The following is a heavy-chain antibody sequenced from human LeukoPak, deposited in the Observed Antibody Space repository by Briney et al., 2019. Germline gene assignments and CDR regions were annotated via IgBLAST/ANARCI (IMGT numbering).Heavy chain of an antibody. D-gene: IGHD3-10*01. V-gene: IGHV4-31*03. CDR1: GGSISSGGYY. CDR2: IYYSGST. J-gene: IGHJ4*02. Sequence: SETLSLTCTVSGGSISSGGYYWSWIRQHPGKGLEWIGYIYYSGSTYYNPSLKSRVTISVDTSKNQFSLRLSSVTAADTAVYYCASLHGMYYFGSGSCPFDYWGQGTLVTVSS. CDR3: ASLHGMYYFGSGSCPFDY.